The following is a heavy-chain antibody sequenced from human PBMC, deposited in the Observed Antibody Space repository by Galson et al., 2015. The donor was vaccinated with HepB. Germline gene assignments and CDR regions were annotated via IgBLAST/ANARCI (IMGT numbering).Heavy chain of an antibody. CDR3: ARHSSSSRGWFDP. V-gene: IGHV4-59*01. CDR2: IYYSGST. CDR1: GGSIRSYY. D-gene: IGHD6-6*01. J-gene: IGHJ5*02. Sequence: LSLTCTVSGGSIRSYYWSWIRQPPGKVLEWIGYIYYSGSTNYNPSLKSRVTISVDTSKNQFSLKLSSVTAADTAVYYCARHSSSSRGWFDPWGQGTLVTVSS.